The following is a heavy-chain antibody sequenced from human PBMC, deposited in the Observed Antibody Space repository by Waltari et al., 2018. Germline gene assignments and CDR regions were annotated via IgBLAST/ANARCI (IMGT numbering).Heavy chain of an antibody. D-gene: IGHD3-3*01. CDR2: INAGNGNT. Sequence: QVQLVQSGAEVKKPGASVKVSCKASGYTFTSYAMHWVRQAHGQRLEWMGWINAGNGNTKYSQKFQGRVTITRDTSASTAYMELSSLRSEDTAVYYCARSRSITIFGVVTFDYWGQGTLVIVSS. CDR3: ARSRSITIFGVVTFDY. CDR1: GYTFTSYA. J-gene: IGHJ4*02. V-gene: IGHV1-3*01.